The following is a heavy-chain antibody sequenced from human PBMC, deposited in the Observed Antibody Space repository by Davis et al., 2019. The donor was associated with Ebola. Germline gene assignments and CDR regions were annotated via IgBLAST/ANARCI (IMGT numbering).Heavy chain of an antibody. CDR3: AREAYSSGWNAFDI. V-gene: IGHV1-69*10. Sequence: SVKVSCKASGYTFTSYGISWVRQAPGQGLEWMGGIIPILGIANYAQKFQGRVTITADKSTSTAYMELSSLRSEDTAVYYCAREAYSSGWNAFDIWGQGTMVTVSS. CDR2: IIPILGIA. D-gene: IGHD6-19*01. CDR1: GYTFTSYG. J-gene: IGHJ3*02.